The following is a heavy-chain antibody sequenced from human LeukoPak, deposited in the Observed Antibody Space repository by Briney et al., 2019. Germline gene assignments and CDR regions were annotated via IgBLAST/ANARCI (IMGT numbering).Heavy chain of an antibody. D-gene: IGHD6-13*01. Sequence: GGSLRLSCAAPGFTFSSYGMHWVRQAPGKGLEWVAVISYDGSNKYYADSVKGRFSISRDNSKSTLYLQVNSLRAEDTAVYYCARGYSSTWYFLFDYWGQGTLVTFSS. CDR1: GFTFSSYG. CDR3: ARGYSSTWYFLFDY. V-gene: IGHV3-30*03. J-gene: IGHJ4*02. CDR2: ISYDGSNK.